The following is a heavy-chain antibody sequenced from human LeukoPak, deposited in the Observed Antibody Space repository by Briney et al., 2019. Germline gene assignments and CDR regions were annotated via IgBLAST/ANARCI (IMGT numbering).Heavy chain of an antibody. J-gene: IGHJ3*01. CDR1: GFTFSSYS. V-gene: IGHV3-48*01. D-gene: IGHD3-22*01. Sequence: GGSLRLSCAASGFTFSSYSMNWVRQAPGKGLKWVSYISSSSTIYYADSVKGRFTISRDNAKNSLYLQMNSLRAEDTAVYYCARSHRSSGYYGDAFDLWGQGTMVTVCS. CDR2: ISSSSTI. CDR3: ARSHRSSGYYGDAFDL.